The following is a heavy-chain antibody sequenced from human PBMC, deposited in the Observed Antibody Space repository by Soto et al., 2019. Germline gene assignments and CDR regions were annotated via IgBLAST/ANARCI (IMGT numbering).Heavy chain of an antibody. CDR1: GGTFSSYT. CDR2: IIPILGIA. V-gene: IGHV1-69*02. Sequence: QVQLVQSGAEVKKPGSSVKVSCKASGGTFSSYTISWVRQASGQGLEWMGRIIPILGIANYAQKFQGRVTITADKSTSTAYMELNSLRSEDTAVYYCASATLVGATVDYWGQGTPVTVSS. CDR3: ASATLVGATVDY. D-gene: IGHD1-26*01. J-gene: IGHJ4*02.